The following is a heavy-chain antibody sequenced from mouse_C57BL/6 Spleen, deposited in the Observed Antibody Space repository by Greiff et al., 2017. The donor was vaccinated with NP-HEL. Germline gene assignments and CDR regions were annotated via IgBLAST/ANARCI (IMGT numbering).Heavy chain of an antibody. D-gene: IGHD1-1*01. V-gene: IGHV1-80*01. CDR1: GYAFSSYW. Sequence: VHLVESGAELVKPGASVKISCKASGYAFSSYWMNWVKQRPGKGLEWIGQIYPGDGDTNYNGKFKGKATLTADKSSSTAYMQLSSLTSEDSAVYFCARRYYGDYYYAMDYWGQGTSVTVSS. J-gene: IGHJ4*01. CDR3: ARRYYGDYYYAMDY. CDR2: IYPGDGDT.